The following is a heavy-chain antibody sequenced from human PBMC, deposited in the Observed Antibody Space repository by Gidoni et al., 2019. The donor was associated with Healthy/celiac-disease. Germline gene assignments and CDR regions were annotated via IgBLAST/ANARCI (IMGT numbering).Heavy chain of an antibody. V-gene: IGHV3-33*01. CDR3: ARDQFRFRGTDAFDI. CDR2: IWYDGSNK. CDR1: GFPFRSYG. D-gene: IGHD2-15*01. Sequence: QVQPVASGAGVVQPGRSLRLSCAASGFPFRSYGMHWVRQAPGKGLEWVAVIWYDGSNKYYADSVKGRFTISRDNSKNTLYLQMNSLRAEDTAVYYCARDQFRFRGTDAFDIWGQGTMVTVSS. J-gene: IGHJ3*02.